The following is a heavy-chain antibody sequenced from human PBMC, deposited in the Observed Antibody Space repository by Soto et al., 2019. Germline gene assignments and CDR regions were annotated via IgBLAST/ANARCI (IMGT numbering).Heavy chain of an antibody. D-gene: IGHD3-10*01. CDR1: GFSLSTTGVG. Sequence: TLKESGPTLVKPTEHLTLTCSFSGFSLSTTGVGVGWIRQSPEKALEGLALIYWDDGRRYSPSLRSRRTVTKGTSKDQVALTMTNMDPADTGTYYCSHRRVGRGLDYWGQGTLVTVSS. V-gene: IGHV2-5*02. CDR3: SHRRVGRGLDY. J-gene: IGHJ4*02. CDR2: IYWDDGR.